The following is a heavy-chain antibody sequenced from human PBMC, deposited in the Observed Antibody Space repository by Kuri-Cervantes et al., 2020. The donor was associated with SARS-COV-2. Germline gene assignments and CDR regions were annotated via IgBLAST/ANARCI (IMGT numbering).Heavy chain of an antibody. V-gene: IGHV5-51*01. CDR1: GFTFPNYW. J-gene: IGHJ4*02. D-gene: IGHD5-24*01. CDR3: ARLEMAIQY. CDR2: IYPGDSDT. Sequence: GESLKISCQGSGFTFPNYWIGWVRQMPGKGLEWMGIIYPGDSDTRYSPSFQGQVTISADKSISTAYLQWSSLKASDTAMYYCARLEMAIQYWGQGTLVTVSS.